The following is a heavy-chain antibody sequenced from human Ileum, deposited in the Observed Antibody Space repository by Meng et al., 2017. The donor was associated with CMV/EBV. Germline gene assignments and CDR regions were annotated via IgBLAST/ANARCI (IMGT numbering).Heavy chain of an antibody. CDR2: IYHKGNT. CDR1: GGSFCNDNDW. V-gene: IGHV4-30-4*08. J-gene: IGHJ5*02. D-gene: IGHD5-12*01. CDR3: VRDSYSGYGGIDP. Sequence: QLQESGPGLVEPSQTLSLTCTVFGGSFCNDNDWWPWIRQAPGKGLEWIGYIYHKGNTYHNPSLKSRLTFSIDTSKNQFSLRLNFVTAADTAVYYCVRDSYSGYGGIDPWGQGTLVTVSS.